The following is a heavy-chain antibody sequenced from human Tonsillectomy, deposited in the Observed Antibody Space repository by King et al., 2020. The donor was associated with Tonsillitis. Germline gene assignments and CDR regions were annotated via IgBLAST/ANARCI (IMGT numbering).Heavy chain of an antibody. J-gene: IGHJ4*02. CDR1: GGSISTYY. D-gene: IGHD3-10*01. CDR2: IYYGGST. Sequence: QLQESGPGLVKPSETLSLTCTVSGGSISTYYWSWIRQPPGKGLEWIGYIYYGGSTNYNSSLKSRVTISVDTPKNQFSLKLRSVTAADTAVYYCARARFGYYFHYWGQGTLVTVSS. CDR3: ARARFGYYFHY. V-gene: IGHV4-59*01.